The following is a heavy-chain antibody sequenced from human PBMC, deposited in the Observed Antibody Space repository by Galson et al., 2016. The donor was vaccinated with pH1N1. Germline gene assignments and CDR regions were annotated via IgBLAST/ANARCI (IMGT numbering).Heavy chain of an antibody. CDR1: GFTFSSYE. CDR3: ARNSIFGVVIKMYGMDG. CDR2: ISSSGSTI. J-gene: IGHJ6*02. V-gene: IGHV3-48*03. Sequence: SLRLSCAASGFTFSSYEMNWVRQAPGKGLEWVSYISSSGSTIYYADSVKGRFTISRDNAKNSLDLQMNSLGAEDTAVYYCARNSIFGVVIKMYGMDGWGQGATVTVSS. D-gene: IGHD3-3*01.